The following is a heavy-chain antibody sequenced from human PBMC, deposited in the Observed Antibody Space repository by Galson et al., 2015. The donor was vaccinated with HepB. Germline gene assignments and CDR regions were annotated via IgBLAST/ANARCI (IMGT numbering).Heavy chain of an antibody. CDR1: GFTFSSYG. D-gene: IGHD2-15*01. Sequence: SLRLSCAASGFTFSSYGMHWVRQAPGKGLEWVAVISYDGSNKYYADSVKGRFTISRDNSKNTLYLQMNRLRAEDTAVYYCAKDGGYCSGGSCWVYYFDYWGQGTLVTVSS. CDR3: AKDGGYCSGGSCWVYYFDY. J-gene: IGHJ4*02. CDR2: ISYDGSNK. V-gene: IGHV3-30*18.